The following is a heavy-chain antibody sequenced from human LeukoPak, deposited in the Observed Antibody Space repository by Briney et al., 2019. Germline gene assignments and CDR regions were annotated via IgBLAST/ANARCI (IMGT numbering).Heavy chain of an antibody. Sequence: SETLSLTCSVSGGSITSYYWSWIRQSPMKGLEWIGPVYNRGTTYYNPSLKSRVTISGDTSKNQLSLRMTYVTTADTAVYFCARDYGGNSGAFDPWCQGTLVTVSS. V-gene: IGHV4-59*01. D-gene: IGHD4-23*01. CDR2: VYNRGTT. CDR1: GGSITSYY. CDR3: ARDYGGNSGAFDP. J-gene: IGHJ5*02.